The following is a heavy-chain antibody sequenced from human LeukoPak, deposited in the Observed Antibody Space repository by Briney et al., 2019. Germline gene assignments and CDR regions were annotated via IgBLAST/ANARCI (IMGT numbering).Heavy chain of an antibody. J-gene: IGHJ4*02. D-gene: IGHD6-19*01. Sequence: GGSLRLSCTASGFTFGDCAMSWVRQAPGKGLEWVGFIRSKAYGGTTEYAASVKGRFTISRDDSKSIAYLQMNSLKTEDTAVYYCTRVDSSGGYWGQGTLVTVSS. CDR3: TRVDSSGGY. CDR2: IRSKAYGGTT. V-gene: IGHV3-49*04. CDR1: GFTFGDCA.